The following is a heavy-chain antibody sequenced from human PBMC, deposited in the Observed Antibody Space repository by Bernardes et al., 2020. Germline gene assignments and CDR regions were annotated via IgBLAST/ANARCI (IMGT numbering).Heavy chain of an antibody. J-gene: IGHJ3*02. CDR3: AREYEYPRQFDI. CDR2: IVPMFGTA. D-gene: IGHD3-16*01. V-gene: IGHV1-69*13. CDR1: GGSFTSFSSYT. Sequence: SVKVSCKASGGSFTSFSSYTINWVRQAPGQGLEWMGGIVPMFGTAYYTQKFQARVTITADESTSTVYMEMSSLTSDDTALYFCAREYEYPRQFDIWGQGTMVTVSS.